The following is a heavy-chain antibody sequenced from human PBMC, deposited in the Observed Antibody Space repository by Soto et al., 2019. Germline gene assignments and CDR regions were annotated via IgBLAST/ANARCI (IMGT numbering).Heavy chain of an antibody. CDR3: AQTAIVSFLFDY. J-gene: IGHJ4*02. CDR2: IFSNDEK. CDR1: GFSLSNVRMG. V-gene: IGHV2-26*01. D-gene: IGHD2-15*01. Sequence: SGPTLVNPTETLTLTCTVSGFSLSNVRMGVSWIRQPPGKALEWLAHIFSNDEKSYSTSLKSRLTISKDTSRGQVVLTMTDMDPVDTATCYCAQTAIVSFLFDYWGQGTAVTVSS.